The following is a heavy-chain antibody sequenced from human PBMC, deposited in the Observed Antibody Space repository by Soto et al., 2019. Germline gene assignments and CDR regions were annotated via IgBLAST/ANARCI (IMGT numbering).Heavy chain of an antibody. V-gene: IGHV4-39*01. CDR3: ARTRVVVTVYYYYGMDV. CDR1: GGSISNSSYY. Sequence: SETLSLTCSVSGGSISNSSYYWGWIRQPPGKGLEWIGSVHYSGSTYYNPSLKSRVTIAVDTSKNQFSLKLSSVTAADTAVYYCARTRVVVTVYYYYGMDVWGQGTTVTVSS. D-gene: IGHD3-22*01. J-gene: IGHJ6*02. CDR2: VHYSGST.